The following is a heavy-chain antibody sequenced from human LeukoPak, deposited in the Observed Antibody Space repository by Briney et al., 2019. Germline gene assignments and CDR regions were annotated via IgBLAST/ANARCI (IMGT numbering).Heavy chain of an antibody. CDR2: ISSVTSAI. J-gene: IGHJ4*02. CDR3: VSTPAIRRLNF. V-gene: IGHV3-11*01. CDR1: GLSISDYY. D-gene: IGHD2-2*02. Sequence: PGGSLRLSCAASGLSISDYYMSWIRQAPGGGLQWIAYISSVTSAIHYANSMKGRFTMSRDNAQNSVDLQMNSLRTEDTAMYFCVSTPAIRRLNFWGQGTLVTASS.